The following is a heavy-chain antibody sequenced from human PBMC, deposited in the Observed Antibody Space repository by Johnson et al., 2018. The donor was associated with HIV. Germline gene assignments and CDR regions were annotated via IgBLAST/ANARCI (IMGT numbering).Heavy chain of an antibody. CDR1: GFTVSSNY. CDR3: ARELPSYDILTGPGAFDI. CDR2: IYSGGTT. Sequence: VQLVESGGGVVQPGRSLRLSCAASGFTVSSNYMSWVRQAPGKGLEWVSVIYSGGTTYYTDSVKGRFTISRDISKNTLYLQMNSLRAEDTAVYYCARELPSYDILTGPGAFDIWGQGTMVTVSS. D-gene: IGHD3-9*01. J-gene: IGHJ3*02. V-gene: IGHV3-66*01.